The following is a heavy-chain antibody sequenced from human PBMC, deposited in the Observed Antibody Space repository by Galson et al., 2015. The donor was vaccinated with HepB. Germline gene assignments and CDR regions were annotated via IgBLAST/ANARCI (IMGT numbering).Heavy chain of an antibody. CDR1: GFTFSSYG. CDR3: ARERWTAYGSGRFHYYYGMDV. D-gene: IGHD3-10*01. CDR2: IWYDGSNK. Sequence: SLRLSCAASGFTFSSYGMHWVRQAPGKGLEWVAVIWYDGSNKYYADSVKGRFTISRDNSKNTLYLQMNSLRAEDTAVYYCARERWTAYGSGRFHYYYGMDVWGQGTTVTVSS. V-gene: IGHV3-33*01. J-gene: IGHJ6*02.